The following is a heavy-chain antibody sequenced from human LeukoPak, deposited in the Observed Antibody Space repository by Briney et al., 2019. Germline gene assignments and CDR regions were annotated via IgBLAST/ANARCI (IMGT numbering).Heavy chain of an antibody. CDR3: ARTAYYYDSSGTQYYFDY. CDR2: ITHSGST. V-gene: IGHV4-34*01. CDR1: GGSFRGYY. Sequence: SETLSLTCAVYGGSFRGYYWSWIRQPPQKGLEWIGEITHSGSTNYNPSLKSRDTISVDTSKNQFSLKLRSVTAADTAVYYCARTAYYYDSSGTQYYFDYWGQGTLVTVSS. D-gene: IGHD3-22*01. J-gene: IGHJ4*02.